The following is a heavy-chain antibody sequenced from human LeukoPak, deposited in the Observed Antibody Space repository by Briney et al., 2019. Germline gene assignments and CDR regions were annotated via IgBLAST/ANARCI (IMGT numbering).Heavy chain of an antibody. V-gene: IGHV1-2*02. J-gene: IGHJ5*02. CDR1: GYTFTGYY. D-gene: IGHD2-2*01. Sequence: ASVKVSCKASGYTFTGYYMHWVRQAPGQGLEWMGWISPNSGGTNYAQKFQGRVTMTRDTSISTAYMELSRLRSDDTAVYYCARSSCTSTSCYWWGNWFDPWGQGTLVTVSS. CDR2: ISPNSGGT. CDR3: ARSSCTSTSCYWWGNWFDP.